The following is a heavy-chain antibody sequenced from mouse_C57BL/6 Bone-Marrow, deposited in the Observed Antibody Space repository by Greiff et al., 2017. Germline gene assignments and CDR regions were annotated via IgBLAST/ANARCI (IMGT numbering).Heavy chain of an antibody. CDR3: ARNPDYYGKAMDY. J-gene: IGHJ4*01. Sequence: QVQLQQSGAELVRPGASVKLSCKASGYTFTDYYINWVKQRPGQGLEWIARIYPGSGNTYYNEKFKGKATLTADKSSSTAYMQLSSLTSEDSAVYFCARNPDYYGKAMDYWGQGTSVTVSS. D-gene: IGHD1-1*01. V-gene: IGHV1-76*01. CDR1: GYTFTDYY. CDR2: IYPGSGNT.